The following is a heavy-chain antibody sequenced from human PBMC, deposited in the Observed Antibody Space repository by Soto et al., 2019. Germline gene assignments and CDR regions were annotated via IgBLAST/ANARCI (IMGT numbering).Heavy chain of an antibody. J-gene: IGHJ4*02. CDR2: MTPSGYI. V-gene: IGHV1-8*01. D-gene: IGHD6-25*01. Sequence: QVQLVQSGAEVRKPGASVKVSCKASGFPFTSLDINWVRQAPGRGLEWVGYMTPSGYIGFAQKFRGRVSMTRDASTSTVSMELSSLRSDDTAVYYCARYQEAAAFNDWGQGTLVTVSS. CDR3: ARYQEAAAFND. CDR1: GFPFTSLD.